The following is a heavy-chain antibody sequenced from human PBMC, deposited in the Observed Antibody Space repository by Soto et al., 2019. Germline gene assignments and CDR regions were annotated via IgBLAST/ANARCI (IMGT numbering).Heavy chain of an antibody. CDR2: ISSSSSTI. D-gene: IGHD3-22*01. J-gene: IGHJ6*02. CDR1: GLTFSSYS. CDR3: ARAPRDSSGYYSSYYYGMDV. Sequence: GGSLRLSCAASGLTFSSYSMNWVRQAPGKGLEWVSYISSSSSTIYYADSVKGRFTISRDNAKNSLYLQMNSLRDEDTAVYYCARAPRDSSGYYSSYYYGMDVWGQGTTVTVSS. V-gene: IGHV3-48*02.